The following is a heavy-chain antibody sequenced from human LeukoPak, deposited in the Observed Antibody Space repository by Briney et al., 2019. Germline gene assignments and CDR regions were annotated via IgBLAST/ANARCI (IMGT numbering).Heavy chain of an antibody. CDR3: AWATTIGPFDY. CDR2: INPSGGST. CDR1: GGTFTSYY. J-gene: IGHJ4*02. D-gene: IGHD5-12*01. V-gene: IGHV1-46*03. Sequence: VASVKVSCKASGGTFTSYYMHWVRQAPGQGLEWMGIINPSGGSTRYAQKFQARVTMTRDTSTSTVYMELSSLRSEDTAVYYCAWATTIGPFDYWGQGTLVTVSS.